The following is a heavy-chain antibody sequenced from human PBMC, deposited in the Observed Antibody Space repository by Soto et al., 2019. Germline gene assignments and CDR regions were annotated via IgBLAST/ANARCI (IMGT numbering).Heavy chain of an antibody. Sequence: SETLSLTCTVSGGSISSYYWSWIRQPPGKGLEWIGYIYYSGSTNYNPSLKSRVTIPVDTSKNQFSLKLSSVTAAVTAVYYCAGPKIGSYYYWGQGTLVTVSS. CDR1: GGSISSYY. CDR2: IYYSGST. D-gene: IGHD1-26*01. CDR3: AGPKIGSYYY. V-gene: IGHV4-59*01. J-gene: IGHJ4*02.